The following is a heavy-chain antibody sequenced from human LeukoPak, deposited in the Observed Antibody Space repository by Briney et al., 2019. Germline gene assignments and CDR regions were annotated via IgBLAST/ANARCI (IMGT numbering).Heavy chain of an antibody. CDR3: ARDEIAVAGFGTFDY. J-gene: IGHJ4*02. Sequence: SVKVSCKASGGTFSNSAFSWVRQAPGQGLEWMGGIIPIFGTPNYAQKFQGRVTISADESTSTVYMELSSLRSEDTAVFYCARDEIAVAGFGTFDYWGQGTLVTVSS. D-gene: IGHD6-19*01. CDR2: IIPIFGTP. CDR1: GGTFSNSA. V-gene: IGHV1-69*13.